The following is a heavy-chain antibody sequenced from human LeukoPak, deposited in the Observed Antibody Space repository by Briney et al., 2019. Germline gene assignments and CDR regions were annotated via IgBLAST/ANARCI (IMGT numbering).Heavy chain of an antibody. CDR1: GFTSSSYG. CDR3: ARDLYYYDSSGYGY. D-gene: IGHD3-22*01. V-gene: IGHV3-33*01. CDR2: IWYDGSNK. Sequence: GGSLRLSCAASGFTSSSYGMHWVRQAPGKGLEWVAVIWYDGSNKYYADSVKGRFTISRDNSKNTLYLQMNSLRAEDTAVYYCARDLYYYDSSGYGYWGQGTLVTVSS. J-gene: IGHJ4*02.